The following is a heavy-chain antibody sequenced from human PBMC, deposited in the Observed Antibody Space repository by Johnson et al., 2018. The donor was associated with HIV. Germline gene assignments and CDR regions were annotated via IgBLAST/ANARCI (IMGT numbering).Heavy chain of an antibody. J-gene: IGHJ3*02. V-gene: IGHV3-23*04. CDR3: AKGDRYNWNYVSAFDI. CDR2: ISGSGGST. D-gene: IGHD1-7*01. Sequence: VQLVESGGGLVQPGGSLRLSCAASGLTFSNYAMNWVRQAPGKGLEWVSAISGSGGSTYSVDSVKRRFTISRDNSKNTLYLQMNSLRAEDTAVYYCAKGDRYNWNYVSAFDIWGQGTMVTVSS. CDR1: GLTFSNYA.